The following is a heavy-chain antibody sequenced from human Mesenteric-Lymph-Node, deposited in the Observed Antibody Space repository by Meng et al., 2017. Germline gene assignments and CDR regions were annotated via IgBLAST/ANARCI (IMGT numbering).Heavy chain of an antibody. CDR3: ARSDDSSGYYYVPFDY. Sequence: ASVKVSCKASGYTFTSYGISWVRQAPGQGLEWMGIINPSGGSTSYAQKFQGRVTMTRDTSTSTVYMELSSLRSEDTAVYYCARSDDSSGYYYVPFDYWGQGTLVTVSS. CDR1: GYTFTSYG. V-gene: IGHV1-46*01. D-gene: IGHD3-22*01. CDR2: INPSGGST. J-gene: IGHJ4*02.